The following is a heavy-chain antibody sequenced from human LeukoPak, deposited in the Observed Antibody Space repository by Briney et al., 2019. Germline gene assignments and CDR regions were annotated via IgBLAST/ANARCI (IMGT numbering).Heavy chain of an antibody. D-gene: IGHD6-19*01. CDR3: AKQLGQWLVLFDY. V-gene: IGHV3-23*01. CDR2: ISGSGGST. CDR1: GFTFSSYW. Sequence: GGSLRLSCAASGFTFSSYWMSWVRQAPGKGLEWVSAISGSGGSTYYADSVKGRFTISRDNSKNTLYLQMNSLRAEDTAVYYCAKQLGQWLVLFDYWGQGTLVTVSS. J-gene: IGHJ4*02.